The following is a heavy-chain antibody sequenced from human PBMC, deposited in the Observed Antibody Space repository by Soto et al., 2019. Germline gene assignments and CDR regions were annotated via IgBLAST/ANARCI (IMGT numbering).Heavy chain of an antibody. D-gene: IGHD2-21*02. V-gene: IGHV4-61*01. Sequence: PSETLSLTCTVSGGSVSSGSYYWSWIRQPPGKGLEWIGYIYYSGSTNYNPSHKSRVTISVDTSKNQFSLKLSSVTAADTAVYYCVRVTLKRGPSHIVVVTATNWGQGTLVTVSS. J-gene: IGHJ4*02. CDR1: GGSVSSGSYY. CDR2: IYYSGST. CDR3: VRVTLKRGPSHIVVVTATN.